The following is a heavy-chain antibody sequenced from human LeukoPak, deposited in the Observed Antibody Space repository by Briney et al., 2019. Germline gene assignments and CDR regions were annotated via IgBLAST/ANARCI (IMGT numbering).Heavy chain of an antibody. CDR3: ARRLFSSGYNFEY. D-gene: IGHD3-22*01. V-gene: IGHV5-51*01. CDR2: IYPGDSDT. CDR1: GYSFTSYW. J-gene: IGHJ4*02. Sequence: GESVKISCKGSGYSFTSYWIGWVRQMPGKGLEWMGIIYPGDSDTRYSPSFQGQVTISADKSISTAYLQWSSLKASDTAMYYCARRLFSSGYNFEYWGQGTLVTVSS.